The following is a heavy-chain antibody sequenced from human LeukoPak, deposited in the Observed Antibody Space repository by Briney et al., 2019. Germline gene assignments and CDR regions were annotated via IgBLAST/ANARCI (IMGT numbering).Heavy chain of an antibody. J-gene: IGHJ5*02. CDR2: IYYSGST. CDR1: GGSISSGDYY. CDR3: ARVRVGAHWFDP. V-gene: IGHV4-30-4*08. D-gene: IGHD1-26*01. Sequence: SETLSLTCTVSGGSISSGDYYWSWIRQPPGKGLEWIGYIYYSGSTYYNPSLKSRVTVSVDTSKDRSSLKLSSVTAADTAVYYCARVRVGAHWFDPWGQGTLVTVSS.